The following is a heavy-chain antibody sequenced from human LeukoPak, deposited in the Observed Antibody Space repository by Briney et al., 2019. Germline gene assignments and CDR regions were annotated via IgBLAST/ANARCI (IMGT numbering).Heavy chain of an antibody. J-gene: IGHJ4*02. CDR1: GGSFSGYY. Sequence: PSETLSLTCAVYGGSFSGYYWSWIRQPPGKGLEWIGEINHSGSTNYNPSLKSRVTISVDTSKNQFSLKLSSVTAADTAVYYCARAADYYGSSGYSHWGQGTLVTVSS. V-gene: IGHV4-34*01. CDR2: INHSGST. CDR3: ARAADYYGSSGYSH. D-gene: IGHD3-22*01.